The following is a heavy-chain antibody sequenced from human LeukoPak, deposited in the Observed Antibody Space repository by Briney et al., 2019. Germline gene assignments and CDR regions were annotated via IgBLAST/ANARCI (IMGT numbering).Heavy chain of an antibody. Sequence: SVKVSCKASGGTFSSYAISWVRQAPGQGLEWMGGIIPIFGTANYAQKFQGRVTITADESTSTAYMELSSLRSEDTAVYYCALNLYYYDSSGFASDIWGQGTMVTVSS. J-gene: IGHJ3*02. D-gene: IGHD3-22*01. CDR1: GGTFSSYA. CDR3: ALNLYYYDSSGFASDI. CDR2: IIPIFGTA. V-gene: IGHV1-69*01.